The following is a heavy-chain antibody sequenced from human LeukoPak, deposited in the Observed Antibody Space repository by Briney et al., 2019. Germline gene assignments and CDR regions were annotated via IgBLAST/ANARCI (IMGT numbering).Heavy chain of an antibody. CDR1: GYSFTNYW. D-gene: IGHD3-10*01. J-gene: IGHJ4*02. Sequence: GESLKISCKGSGYSFTNYWIDWVRQMPGKGLEWMGIIYPGDSDTRYSPSFQGQVTISADKSISTAYLQWSSLKASDTAMYYCARRITMVRGALNYFDYWGQGTLVTVSS. CDR2: IYPGDSDT. CDR3: ARRITMVRGALNYFDY. V-gene: IGHV5-51*01.